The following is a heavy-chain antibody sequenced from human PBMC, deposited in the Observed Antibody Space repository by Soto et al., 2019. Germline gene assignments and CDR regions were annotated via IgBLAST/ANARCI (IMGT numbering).Heavy chain of an antibody. CDR2: ISGSGGST. V-gene: IGHV3-23*01. Sequence: PGGSLRLSCAASGFTFSSYAMSWVRQAPWKGLEWVSAISGSGGSTYYADSVKGRFTISRDNSKNTLYLQMNSLRAEDTAVYYCAKDIAAAGTVFDYWGQGTLVTVSS. CDR1: GFTFSSYA. J-gene: IGHJ4*02. CDR3: AKDIAAAGTVFDY. D-gene: IGHD6-13*01.